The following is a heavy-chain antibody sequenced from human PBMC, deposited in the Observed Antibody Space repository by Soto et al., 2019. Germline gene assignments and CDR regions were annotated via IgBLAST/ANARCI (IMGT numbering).Heavy chain of an antibody. CDR1: GFTFSDSW. V-gene: IGHV3-7*03. Sequence: GGSLRLSCAASGFTFSDSWMSWVRQFPGTGLEWVANINQHETEKHYVDSVKGRFTISRDNAKNSLFLQMNSLRAEDTAIYYCAIGDSFDFWGQGXPVTVNS. CDR2: INQHETEK. CDR3: AIGDSFDF. J-gene: IGHJ4*01.